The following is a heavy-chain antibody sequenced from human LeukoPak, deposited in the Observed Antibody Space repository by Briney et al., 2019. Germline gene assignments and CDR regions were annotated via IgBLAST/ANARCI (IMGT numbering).Heavy chain of an antibody. CDR3: ARCTYYYDSSGYYYGRYYYYYMDV. CDR2: INHSGST. J-gene: IGHJ6*03. Sequence: SETLSLTCAVYGGSFSGYYWSWIRQPPGKGLDWIGEINHSGSTNYNPSLKSRVTISVDTSKNQFSLKLSSVTAADTAVYYCARCTYYYDSSGYYYGRYYYYYMDVWGKGTTVTVSS. CDR1: GGSFSGYY. D-gene: IGHD3-22*01. V-gene: IGHV4-34*01.